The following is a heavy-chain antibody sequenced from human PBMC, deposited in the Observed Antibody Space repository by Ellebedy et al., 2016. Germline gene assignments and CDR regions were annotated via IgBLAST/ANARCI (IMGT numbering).Heavy chain of an antibody. Sequence: SETLSLTCTVSGGSISSGGYYWSWIRQHPGKGLEWIGYIYYSGSTYYNPSLKSRVTISVDTSKNQFSLKLSSVTATDTAVYYCARQYLSGGHWYFDLWGRGTLVTVSS. D-gene: IGHD6-25*01. J-gene: IGHJ2*01. CDR1: GGSISSGGYY. CDR3: ARQYLSGGHWYFDL. CDR2: IYYSGST. V-gene: IGHV4-31*03.